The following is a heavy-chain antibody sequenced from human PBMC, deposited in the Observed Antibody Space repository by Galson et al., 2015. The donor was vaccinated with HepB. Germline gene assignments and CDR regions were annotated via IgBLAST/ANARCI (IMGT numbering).Heavy chain of an antibody. D-gene: IGHD3-22*01. V-gene: IGHV3-30*02. CDR2: IRYDGSNK. J-gene: IGHJ4*02. CDR3: AKDLRYYDSSGYFDY. CDR1: GFTFSSYG. Sequence: SLRLSCAASGFTFSSYGMHWVRQAPGKGLEWVAFIRYDGSNKYYADSVKGRFTISGDNSKNTLYLQMNSLRAEDTAVYYCAKDLRYYDSSGYFDYWGQGTLVTVSS.